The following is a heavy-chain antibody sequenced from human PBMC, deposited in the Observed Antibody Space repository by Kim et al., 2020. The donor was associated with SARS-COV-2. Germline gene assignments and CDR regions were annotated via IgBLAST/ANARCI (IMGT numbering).Heavy chain of an antibody. Sequence: ADSVKGRFTISRDNSKNTLYLQMNSLRAEDTAVYYCARREMISSSWYSVYWGQGTLVTVSA. J-gene: IGHJ4*02. D-gene: IGHD6-13*01. CDR3: ARREMISSSWYSVY. V-gene: IGHV3-23*01.